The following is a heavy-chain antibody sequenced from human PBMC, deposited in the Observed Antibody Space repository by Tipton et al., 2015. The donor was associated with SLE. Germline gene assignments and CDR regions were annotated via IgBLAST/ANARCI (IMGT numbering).Heavy chain of an antibody. J-gene: IGHJ4*02. CDR3: ARRRIATTGEFYFDS. V-gene: IGHV5-51*03. Sequence: QLVQSGAEVKKPGESLKISCTGSGYTFTNHWIGWVRQMPGKGLEWMGIIDPGDSDTRYSPSFIGQVTMSADKSISSAFLQWSSLKASDTAIYYCARRRIATTGEFYFDSWGQGTLVTVSS. D-gene: IGHD1-1*01. CDR2: IDPGDSDT. CDR1: GYTFTNHW.